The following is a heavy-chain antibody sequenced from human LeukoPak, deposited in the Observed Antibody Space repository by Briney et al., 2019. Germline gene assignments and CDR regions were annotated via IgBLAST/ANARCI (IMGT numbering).Heavy chain of an antibody. CDR2: IYSGGST. Sequence: GGSLRLSCAASGFTVSSNYMSWVRQAPGKGLEWVSVIYSGGSTYYADPVKGRFTISRDNSKNTLYLQMNSLRAEDTAVYYCAREGYGSGSYYKSPCYYYMDVWGKGTTVTISS. CDR1: GFTVSSNY. V-gene: IGHV3-66*01. J-gene: IGHJ6*03. D-gene: IGHD3-10*01. CDR3: AREGYGSGSYYKSPCYYYMDV.